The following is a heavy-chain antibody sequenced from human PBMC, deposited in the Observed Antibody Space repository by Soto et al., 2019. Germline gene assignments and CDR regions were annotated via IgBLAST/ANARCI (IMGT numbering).Heavy chain of an antibody. CDR2: IYTGGST. CDR1: GGSISNYY. CDR3: ARASVGPPGGGSWIMPFDY. J-gene: IGHJ4*02. D-gene: IGHD2-15*01. Sequence: SETLSLTCTVSGGSISNYYWSWIRQPAGKGLEWIGRIYTGGSTNYNPSLKSRVTMSTDTSNNQFSLRQTSVTAADTAVYYCARASVGPPGGGSWIMPFDYWGQGALVTVSS. V-gene: IGHV4-4*07.